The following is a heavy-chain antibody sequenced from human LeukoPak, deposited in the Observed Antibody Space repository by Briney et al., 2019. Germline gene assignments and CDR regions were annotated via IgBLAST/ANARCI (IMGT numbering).Heavy chain of an antibody. CDR3: ARPGAWGSPDY. J-gene: IGHJ4*02. Sequence: PSETLSLTCTVSGGSISSTNSYWGWIRQPPGKGLEWIGTIYYSRSTYYNPSLRSRVTISVDTSKNQFSLKLSSVTAAGTAVYYCARPGAWGSPDYWGQGTLVTVSS. V-gene: IGHV4-39*01. D-gene: IGHD3-10*01. CDR2: IYYSRST. CDR1: GGSISSTNSY.